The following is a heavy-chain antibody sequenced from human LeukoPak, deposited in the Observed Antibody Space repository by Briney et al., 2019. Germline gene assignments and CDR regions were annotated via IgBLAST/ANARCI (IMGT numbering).Heavy chain of an antibody. V-gene: IGHV3-21*01. CDR2: ISSSSSYI. J-gene: IGHJ4*02. Sequence: GGSLRLSCAASGFTFSSYAMSWVRQAPGKGLEWVSSISSSSSYIYYADSVKGRFTISRDNAKNSLSLQMNSLRAEDTAVYYCAREDFGHDYWGQGTLVTVSS. D-gene: IGHD3-3*01. CDR3: AREDFGHDY. CDR1: GFTFSSYA.